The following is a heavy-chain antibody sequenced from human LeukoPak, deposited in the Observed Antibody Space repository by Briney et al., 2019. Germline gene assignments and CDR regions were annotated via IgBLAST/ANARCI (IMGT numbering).Heavy chain of an antibody. Sequence: GGSLRLSCAASGFTFGSYGMHWVRQAPGKGLEWVAVIWYDGSNKYYADSVKGRFTISRDNSKNTLYLQMNSLRAEDTAVYYCARALGYSTATYFDYWGQGTLVTVSS. CDR3: ARALGYSTATYFDY. J-gene: IGHJ4*02. CDR1: GFTFGSYG. CDR2: IWYDGSNK. V-gene: IGHV3-33*01. D-gene: IGHD5-18*01.